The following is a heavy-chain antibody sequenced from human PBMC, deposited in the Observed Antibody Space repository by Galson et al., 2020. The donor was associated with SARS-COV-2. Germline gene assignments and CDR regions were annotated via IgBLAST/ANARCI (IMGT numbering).Heavy chain of an antibody. V-gene: IGHV1-18*01. Sequence: ASVNVSCKASGYTFTSYGISWVRQAPGQGLEWMGWDSAYNGNTNYAQKPHGRVTMTTDTSTSTAYMELRSLRSDDTAVYYCARPVGGDDDYYYYMDVWGKGTTVTVSS. CDR1: GYTFTSYG. CDR3: ARPVGGDDDYYYYMDV. CDR2: DSAYNGNT. J-gene: IGHJ6*03. D-gene: IGHD4-17*01.